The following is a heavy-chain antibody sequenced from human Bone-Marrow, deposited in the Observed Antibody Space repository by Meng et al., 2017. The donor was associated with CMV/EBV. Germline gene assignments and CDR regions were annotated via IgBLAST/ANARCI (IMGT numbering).Heavy chain of an antibody. J-gene: IGHJ4*02. Sequence: GESLKISCAASGFTFSSYGIHWVRQAPGKGLEGVAVIWYDGSNKYYADSVKGRFTISRDNSKNTLYLQMNSLRAEDTAVYYCAKVRGSGLIWFGEIDYWGQGTLVTVSS. CDR1: GFTFSSYG. CDR2: IWYDGSNK. V-gene: IGHV3-33*06. D-gene: IGHD3-10*01. CDR3: AKVRGSGLIWFGEIDY.